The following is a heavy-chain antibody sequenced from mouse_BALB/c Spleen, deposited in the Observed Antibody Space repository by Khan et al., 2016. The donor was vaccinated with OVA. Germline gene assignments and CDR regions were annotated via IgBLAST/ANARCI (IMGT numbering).Heavy chain of an antibody. Sequence: EVQLQESGPGLVKPSQSLSLTCTVNGSSITSNYAWNWIRQFPGNKLEWMGYISYSGSTNYNPSLKSRLSITRDTSKNQFFLLLHSVTTEDSATYYCARGNYYGYALDYWGQGTSVTVSS. CDR1: GSSITSNYA. D-gene: IGHD1-1*01. CDR2: ISYSGST. J-gene: IGHJ4*01. V-gene: IGHV3-2*02. CDR3: ARGNYYGYALDY.